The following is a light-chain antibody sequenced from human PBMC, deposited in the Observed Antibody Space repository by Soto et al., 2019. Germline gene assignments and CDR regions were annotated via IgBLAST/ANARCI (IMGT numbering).Light chain of an antibody. CDR1: QSVSSSY. CDR3: QQYGSSEGLT. V-gene: IGKV3-20*01. CDR2: GAS. Sequence: ELVLTQAPGTLSLSPGERATLSCRASQSVSSSYLAWYQQKPGQAPRLLIYGASSRATGIPDRFSGSGSGTDFTLTISRLEPEDFAVYYCQQYGSSEGLTFGPGTKVDIK. J-gene: IGKJ3*01.